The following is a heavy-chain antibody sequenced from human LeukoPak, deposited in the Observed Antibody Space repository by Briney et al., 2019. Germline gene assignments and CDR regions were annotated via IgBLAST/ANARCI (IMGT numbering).Heavy chain of an antibody. CDR1: GFTFSSYS. V-gene: IGHV3-21*04. CDR2: ISSSSSYI. Sequence: GGSLRLSCAASGFTFSSYSMTWVRQAPGKGLEWVSSISSSSSYIYYADSVKGRFTISRDNAKNSLYLQMNSLRAEDTALYYCAKAGRDGYNYSFDYWGQGTLVTVSS. D-gene: IGHD5-12*01. CDR3: AKAGRDGYNYSFDY. J-gene: IGHJ4*02.